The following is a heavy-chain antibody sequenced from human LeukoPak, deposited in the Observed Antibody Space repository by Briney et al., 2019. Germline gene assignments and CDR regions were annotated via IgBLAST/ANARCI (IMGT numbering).Heavy chain of an antibody. CDR2: INHSGGT. J-gene: IGHJ6*03. V-gene: IGHV4-34*01. Sequence: SETLSLTCAVSGGSLSGYYWSWIRQPPGKGLEWIGDINHSGGTSYSPSLKSRVTISVDTSKNQFSLKLSSVTAADTAVYYCARGGATMVRGTSYYCMDVWVKGTTVTVSS. CDR1: GGSLSGYY. D-gene: IGHD3-10*01. CDR3: ARGGATMVRGTSYYCMDV.